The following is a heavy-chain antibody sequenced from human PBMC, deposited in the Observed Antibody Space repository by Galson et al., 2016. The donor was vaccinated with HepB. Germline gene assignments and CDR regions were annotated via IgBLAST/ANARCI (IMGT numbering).Heavy chain of an antibody. CDR2: ISASGGGT. CDR1: GFTFSNYG. CDR3: AKDSHSSGWNY. V-gene: IGHV3-23*01. D-gene: IGHD6-19*01. J-gene: IGHJ4*02. Sequence: SLRLSCADSGFTFSNYGMTWVRQAPGKGLDWVSTISASGGGTHSADSVKGRFTVSRDNSKNTLYLQMNSLRAEDTAVYYCAKDSHSSGWNYWGQGTLVTVSS.